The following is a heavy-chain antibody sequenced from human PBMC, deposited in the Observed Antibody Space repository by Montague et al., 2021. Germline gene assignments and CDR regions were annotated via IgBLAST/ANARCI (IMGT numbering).Heavy chain of an antibody. D-gene: IGHD7-27*01. CDR2: ISPDGSWT. CDR1: GFTFSNYW. V-gene: IGHV3-74*01. CDR3: VRVLNWAVDY. Sequence: SLRLSCAASGFTFSNYWMHWVRQAPGKGLLWVSRISPDGSWTNYADSVRGRFTISRDNTKSTLYLQMSSLRAEDTALYYCVRVLNWAVDYWGQGTLVTVSS. J-gene: IGHJ4*02.